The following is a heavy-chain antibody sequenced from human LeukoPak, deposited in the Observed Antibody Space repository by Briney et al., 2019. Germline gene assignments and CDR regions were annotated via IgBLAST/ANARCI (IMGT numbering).Heavy chain of an antibody. CDR2: IYSGGST. CDR1: GFTFSSNY. J-gene: IGHJ6*02. D-gene: IGHD6-6*01. CDR3: ARISSAYYYGMDV. V-gene: IGHV3-66*01. Sequence: GGSLRLSCAASGFTFSSNYMSWVRQAPGKGLEWVSVIYSGGSTYYADSVKGRLTNSRDNSKNTLYLQMNSLRAEDTAVYYCARISSAYYYGMDVWGQGTTVTVSS.